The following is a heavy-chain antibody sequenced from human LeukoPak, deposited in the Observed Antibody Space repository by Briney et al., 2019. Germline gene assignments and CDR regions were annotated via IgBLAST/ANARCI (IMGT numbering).Heavy chain of an antibody. CDR1: GGSFSGYY. CDR2: INHSGST. D-gene: IGHD6-13*01. V-gene: IGHV4-34*01. J-gene: IGHJ6*02. Sequence: SETLSLTCAVYGGSFSGYYWSWIRQPPGKGLEWIGEINHSGSTNYNPSRKSRATISVDTSKNQFSLKLSSVTAADTAVYYCARRPRIAAAGTPYYYGMDVWGQGTTVTVSS. CDR3: ARRPRIAAAGTPYYYGMDV.